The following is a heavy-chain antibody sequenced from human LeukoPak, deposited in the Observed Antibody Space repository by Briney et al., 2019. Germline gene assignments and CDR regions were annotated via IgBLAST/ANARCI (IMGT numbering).Heavy chain of an antibody. CDR3: ARDRGISSSGSMDV. D-gene: IGHD6-25*01. V-gene: IGHV3-30*04. Sequence: GGSLRLSCAASGFTFSSYAMHWVRQAPGKGPEWVAVISYDGSNKYYADSVKGRFTISRDNSKNTLYLQMNSLRAEDTAVYYCARDRGISSSGSMDVWGKGTTVTVSS. J-gene: IGHJ6*04. CDR1: GFTFSSYA. CDR2: ISYDGSNK.